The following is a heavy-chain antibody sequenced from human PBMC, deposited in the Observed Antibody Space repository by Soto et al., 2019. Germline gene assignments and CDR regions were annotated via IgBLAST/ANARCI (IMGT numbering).Heavy chain of an antibody. CDR3: AKGGRQWLVTSDFNY. V-gene: IGHV3-30*18. CDR2: VSHDGRIT. CDR1: GFTFSDNA. J-gene: IGHJ4*02. Sequence: VQLLELGGGVVQPGGPFRSSCAASGFTFSDNAMTWAGKAPGKGLEGVAVVSHDGRITHYADSVKGRFTISRDSSKNTVSLEMTSLRAEDTAVYYCAKGGRQWLVTSDFNYWGQGALVTVSS. D-gene: IGHD6-19*01.